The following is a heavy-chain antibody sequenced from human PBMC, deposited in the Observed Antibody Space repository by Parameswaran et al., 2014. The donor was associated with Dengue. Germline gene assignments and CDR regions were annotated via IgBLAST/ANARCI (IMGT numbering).Heavy chain of an antibody. CDR3: AKTDDSSGTESFDI. CDR2: IYPVDSET. D-gene: IGHD3-22*01. Sequence: VRQMPGKGLEWMGSIYPVDSETRYSPSVQGQVTISADKSMNTAYLQWTFLKASDTAIYYCAKTDDSSGTESFDIWGQGTTVTVSS. V-gene: IGHV5-51*01. J-gene: IGHJ3*02.